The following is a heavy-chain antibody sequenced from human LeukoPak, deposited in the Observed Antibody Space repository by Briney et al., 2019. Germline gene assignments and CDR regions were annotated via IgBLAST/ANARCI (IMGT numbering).Heavy chain of an antibody. CDR2: ISAYNGNT. D-gene: IGHD6-19*01. Sequence: ASVKVSCNASGYTFTDYFIHWVRQAPGQGLEWMGWISAYNGNTNYAQKLQGRVTMTTDTSTSTAYMELRSLRSDDTAVYYCATGWAGRSFDYWGQGTLVTVSS. J-gene: IGHJ4*02. CDR1: GYTFTDYF. V-gene: IGHV1-18*04. CDR3: ATGWAGRSFDY.